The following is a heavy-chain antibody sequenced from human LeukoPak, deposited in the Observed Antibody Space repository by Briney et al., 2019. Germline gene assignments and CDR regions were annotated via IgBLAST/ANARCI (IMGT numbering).Heavy chain of an antibody. Sequence: SETLSLTCTVSGGSISSYYWSWIRQPPGKGLEWIVYIYYSGSTNYNPSLKSRVAISVDTSKNQFSLKLSSVTAADTAVYYCAGSYYYDSSGYTDYFDYWGQGTLVTVSS. J-gene: IGHJ4*02. CDR2: IYYSGST. V-gene: IGHV4-59*01. D-gene: IGHD3-22*01. CDR3: AGSYYYDSSGYTDYFDY. CDR1: GGSISSYY.